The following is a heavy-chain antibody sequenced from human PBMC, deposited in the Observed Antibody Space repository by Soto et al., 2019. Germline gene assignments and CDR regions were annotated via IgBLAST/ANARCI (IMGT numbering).Heavy chain of an antibody. D-gene: IGHD1-26*01. CDR2: INPSGGST. CDR3: AREIRGSYHHHDY. Sequence: ASVKVSCKASGYTFTSYYMHWVRQAPGQGLEWMGIINPSGGSTSYAQKFQGRVTMTRDTSTSTAYMELRSLRSDDTAVYYCAREIRGSYHHHDYWGQGTLVTVSS. J-gene: IGHJ4*02. CDR1: GYTFTSYY. V-gene: IGHV1-46*01.